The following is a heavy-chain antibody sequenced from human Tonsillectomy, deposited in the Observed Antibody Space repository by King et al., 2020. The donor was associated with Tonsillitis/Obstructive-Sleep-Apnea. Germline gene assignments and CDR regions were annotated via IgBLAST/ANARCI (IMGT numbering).Heavy chain of an antibody. CDR3: AHSVLSFGYRSRASCYAFDY. J-gene: IGHJ4*02. CDR2: IYWDDDK. D-gene: IGHD2-2*03. CDR1: GFSLSTSGVG. Sequence: TLKESGPTLVKPTQTLTLTCTFSGFSLSTSGVGVGWIRQPPGKALEWLALIYWDDDKRYSPSLKSRLTITKDTSKNQVVLTMTNMDPVDTATYYCAHSVLSFGYRSRASCYAFDYWGQGTLVTVSS. V-gene: IGHV2-5*02.